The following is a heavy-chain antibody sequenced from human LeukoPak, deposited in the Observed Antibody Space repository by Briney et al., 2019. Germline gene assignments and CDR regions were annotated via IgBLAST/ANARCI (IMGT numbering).Heavy chain of an antibody. CDR2: IKQDGSEK. CDR1: GFTFSSYW. CDR3: PRGDGYNFAIFDY. V-gene: IGHV3-7*01. Sequence: PGGSLRLSCAASGFTFSSYWMSWVRQAPGKGLEWVANIKQDGSEKYYVDSVKGRFTISRDNHKNSLYLQMNTLSAQDAAVYYCPRGDGYNFAIFDYWGQGTLVTVSS. J-gene: IGHJ4*02. D-gene: IGHD5-24*01.